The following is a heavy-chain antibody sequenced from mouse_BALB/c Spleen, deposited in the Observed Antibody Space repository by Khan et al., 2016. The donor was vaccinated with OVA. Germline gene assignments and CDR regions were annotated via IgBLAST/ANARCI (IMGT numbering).Heavy chain of an antibody. Sequence: VQLQQSGAELVKPGASVKLSCTASGFNIKDTFMHWVKQRPEQGLEWIGRIDPANGNTKYDPKSQGKATITADTSSNTAYLQLSSLTSEDTAVYYCASSHYYGSTYAFAYWGQGTLVTVSA. D-gene: IGHD1-1*01. J-gene: IGHJ3*01. V-gene: IGHV14-3*02. CDR2: IDPANGNT. CDR1: GFNIKDTF. CDR3: ASSHYYGSTYAFAY.